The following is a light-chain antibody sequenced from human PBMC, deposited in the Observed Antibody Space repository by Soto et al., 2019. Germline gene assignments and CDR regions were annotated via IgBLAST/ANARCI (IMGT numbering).Light chain of an antibody. CDR1: QGVNAW. Sequence: DTQMTQSPSSVSASVGDRVTITCRASQGVNAWLAGYQKKPGKAPELLIYEASTLHSGVPSRFSGSGSGTDFTLTISSLQPEDFATYYCQQANSFPLTFGGGTKVEVQ. CDR2: EAS. V-gene: IGKV1-12*01. CDR3: QQANSFPLT. J-gene: IGKJ4*01.